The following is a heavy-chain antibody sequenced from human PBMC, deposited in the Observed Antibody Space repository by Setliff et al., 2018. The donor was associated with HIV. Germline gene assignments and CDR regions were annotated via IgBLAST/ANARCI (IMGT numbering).Heavy chain of an antibody. CDR2: ISVSGGRT. CDR3: ARADYGDFVEY. D-gene: IGHD4-17*01. Sequence: GGSLRLSCAASGFTLNRYWMSWVRQAPGKGLEWVSSISVSGGRTNHADSVQGRFAISRDNSKNTLYVQMNSLRDEDTAVYYCARADYGDFVEYWGRGTLVTAPQ. V-gene: IGHV3-23*01. J-gene: IGHJ4*02. CDR1: GFTLNRYW.